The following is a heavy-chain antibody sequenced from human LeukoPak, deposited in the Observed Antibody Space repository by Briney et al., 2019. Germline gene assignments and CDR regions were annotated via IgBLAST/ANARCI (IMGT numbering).Heavy chain of an antibody. CDR2: IYSGGST. D-gene: IGHD4-17*01. CDR1: GFTVSSNY. V-gene: IGHV3-53*01. J-gene: IGHJ4*02. CDR3: ARDAGDYLYYFDY. Sequence: PGGSLRLSCAASGFTVSSNYMSWVRQAPGKGLEWVSVIYSGGSTYYADSVKGRFTISRDNSKNTLYLQMNSLRAEDTAVYYCARDAGDYLYYFDYWGRGTLVTVSS.